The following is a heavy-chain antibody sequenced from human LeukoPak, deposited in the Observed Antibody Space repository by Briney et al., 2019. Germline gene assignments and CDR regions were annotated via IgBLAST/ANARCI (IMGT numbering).Heavy chain of an antibody. CDR1: GYSFTCYW. CDR2: IYPVDSAT. V-gene: IGHV5-51*01. J-gene: IGHJ4*02. CDR3: ARHLRYVSGGFYAQDF. D-gene: IGHD3-10*01. Sequence: GESLKISCKGSGYSFTCYWIGWVRQMPGKGMEWMGIIYPVDSATRYSPSFQGQVTISADKSISTAYLQWSSLKSSDTAMYYCARHLRYVSGGFYAQDFWGEGTLVTVSS.